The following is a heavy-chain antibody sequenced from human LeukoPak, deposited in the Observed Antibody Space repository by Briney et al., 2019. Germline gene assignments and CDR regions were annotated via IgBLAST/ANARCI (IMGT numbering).Heavy chain of an antibody. V-gene: IGHV3-23*01. CDR1: GLTFSTYD. CDR3: AKVSWSSNHDDY. CDR2: ISDSGGTT. Sequence: PGGSLRLSCAASGLTFSTYDMSWVRQAPGKGLEWVSAISDSGGTTWYADSVKGRFTISRDNSKNTLYVQMNSLRAEDTAVYHCAKVSWSSNHDDYRGQGTLVTVSS. J-gene: IGHJ4*02. D-gene: IGHD4-11*01.